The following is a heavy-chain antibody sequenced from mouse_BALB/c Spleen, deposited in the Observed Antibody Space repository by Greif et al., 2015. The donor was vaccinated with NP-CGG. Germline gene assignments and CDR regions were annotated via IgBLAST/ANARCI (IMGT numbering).Heavy chain of an antibody. CDR3: SRETPYYGGHWYFDV. Sequence: VQLQHSGPAVIKPSQSLSLTCIVSGFSITSSSYCWHWIRQPPGKELEWMGRICYEGSIYYSPSIKSRSTISRDTSLNRFFIQLSSVTNEDTAMYYCSRETPYYGGHWYFDVWGAGTTVTGSS. V-gene: IGHV12-1-1*01. CDR1: GFSITSSSYC. CDR2: ICYEGSI. J-gene: IGHJ1*01. D-gene: IGHD2-10*01.